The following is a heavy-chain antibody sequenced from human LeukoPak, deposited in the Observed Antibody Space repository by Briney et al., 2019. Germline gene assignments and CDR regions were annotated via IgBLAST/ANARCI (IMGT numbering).Heavy chain of an antibody. V-gene: IGHV4-61*05. CDR3: ARRAFMSLAPWARAFDI. CDR2: IYTSGST. D-gene: IGHD1-26*01. J-gene: IGHJ3*02. Sequence: SETLSLTCSVSDNSISSDTYWWAWIRQPPGKGLEWIGYIYTSGSTNYNPSLKSRVTISVDTSKNQFSLKLSSVTAADTAVYYCARRAFMSLAPWARAFDIWGQGTMVTVSS. CDR1: DNSISSDTYW.